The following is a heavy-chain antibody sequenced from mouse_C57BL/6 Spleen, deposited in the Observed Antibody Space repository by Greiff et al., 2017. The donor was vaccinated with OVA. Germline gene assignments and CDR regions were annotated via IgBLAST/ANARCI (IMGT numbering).Heavy chain of an antibody. CDR2: IWSGGST. CDR3: SREGGRGDAMDY. V-gene: IGHV2-2*01. Sequence: QVQLKESGPGLVQPSQSLSITCTVSGFSLTSYGVHWVRQSPGKGLEWLGVIWSGGSTDYNAAFISRLSISKDNSKSQVFFKMNSLRADDTAIYSCSREGGRGDAMDYWGQGTSVTVSS. CDR1: GFSLTSYG. J-gene: IGHJ4*01.